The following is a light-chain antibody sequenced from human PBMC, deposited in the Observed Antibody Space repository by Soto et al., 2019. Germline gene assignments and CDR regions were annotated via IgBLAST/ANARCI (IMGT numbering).Light chain of an antibody. J-gene: IGLJ1*01. Sequence: QSALTQPASVSGSPGQSITISCTGTSSDVGGYNYVSWYQQHPGKAPNLMIYDVSDRPSGVSNRFSGSKSGNTASLTISGLQAEDEADYYCSSYTSSNTEVFGTGTKVTVL. CDR2: DVS. CDR1: SSDVGGYNY. CDR3: SSYTSSNTEV. V-gene: IGLV2-14*01.